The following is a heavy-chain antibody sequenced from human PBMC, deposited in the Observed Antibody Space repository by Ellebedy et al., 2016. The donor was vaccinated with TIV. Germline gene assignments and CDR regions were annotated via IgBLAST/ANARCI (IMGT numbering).Heavy chain of an antibody. D-gene: IGHD3-3*01. CDR2: INSYGSGGST. CDR1: GFTFSNSW. J-gene: IGHJ4*02. CDR3: ARGLEWPLYYLDH. V-gene: IGHV3-74*01. Sequence: PGGSLRLSCAASGFTFSNSWMHWVRQAPGKGLVWVSRINSYGSGGSTDYADSVKGRFTISRDNAKNTLYLQMNTLRAEDTAVYYCARGLEWPLYYLDHWGQGALVAVSS.